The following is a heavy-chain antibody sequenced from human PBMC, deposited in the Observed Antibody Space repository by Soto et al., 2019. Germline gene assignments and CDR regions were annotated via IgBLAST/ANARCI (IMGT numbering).Heavy chain of an antibody. CDR3: ARGCPGRSGGSCYEYAFDI. Sequence: QVQLVQSGAEVKKPGSSVKVSCKASGGTFSSYTISWVRQAPGQGLEWMGRIIPILGIANYAQKFQGRVTITADKSTSTAYMELSSLRSEDTAVYYCARGCPGRSGGSCYEYAFDIWGQGTMVTVSS. CDR2: IIPILGIA. CDR1: GGTFSSYT. V-gene: IGHV1-69*02. D-gene: IGHD2-15*01. J-gene: IGHJ3*02.